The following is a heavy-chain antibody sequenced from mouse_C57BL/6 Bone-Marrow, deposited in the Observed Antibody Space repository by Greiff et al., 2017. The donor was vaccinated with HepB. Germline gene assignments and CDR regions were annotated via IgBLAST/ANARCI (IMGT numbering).Heavy chain of an antibody. Sequence: VQLKESGAELVRPGASVTLSCKASGYTFTDYEMHWVKQTPVHGLEWIGAIDPETGGTAYNQKFKGKAILTADKSSSTAYMELRSLTSEDSAVYYCTITMVTTGAMDYWGQGTSVTVSS. D-gene: IGHD2-2*01. J-gene: IGHJ4*01. CDR3: TITMVTTGAMDY. CDR2: IDPETGGT. V-gene: IGHV1-15*01. CDR1: GYTFTDYE.